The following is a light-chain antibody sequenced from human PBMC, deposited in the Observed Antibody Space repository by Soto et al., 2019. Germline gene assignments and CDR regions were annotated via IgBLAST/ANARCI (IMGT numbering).Light chain of an antibody. CDR1: QSIGVW. Sequence: DIQLTQSPSTLSASVGDRVTITYRASQSIGVWLTWYQQKPGKAPKFLIYKTSTLESGVPSRFSGSGSGREFTLTISSLQPDDFATYHCQYFDNYSWTFGQGTKVEIK. CDR2: KTS. J-gene: IGKJ1*01. CDR3: QYFDNYSWT. V-gene: IGKV1-5*03.